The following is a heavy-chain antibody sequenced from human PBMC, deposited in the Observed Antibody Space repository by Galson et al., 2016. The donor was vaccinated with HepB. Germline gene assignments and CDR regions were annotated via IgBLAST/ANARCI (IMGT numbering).Heavy chain of an antibody. D-gene: IGHD4-17*01. CDR1: GYSFTGYF. J-gene: IGHJ6*02. CDR2: IKPHSGGT. Sequence: SVKVSCKASGYSFTGYFIHWVRQAPGQGLEWMGLIKPHSGGTKYAQKFQGQVTLTRDTSTSTVYMELTSLRSDDTAVYFCAREFNRHTVTTFYYYGMDVWGQGTTVTVSS. V-gene: IGHV1-2*02. CDR3: AREFNRHTVTTFYYYGMDV.